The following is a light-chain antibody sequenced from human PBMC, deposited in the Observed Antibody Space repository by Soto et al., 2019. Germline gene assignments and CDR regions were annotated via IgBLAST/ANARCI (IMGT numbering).Light chain of an antibody. J-gene: IGKJ5*01. CDR2: SAS. CDR1: QSISTS. V-gene: IGKV1-39*01. CDR3: QQSYSLPIT. Sequence: DIQMTQSPFSLSASVGDRVSITCRASQSISTSLSWYQQKPGKDPQLLIYSASKLQSGVPSRFSGRGSGTDFSLTITSLLPEDFAAYYCQQSYSLPITFGQGTRLEIQ.